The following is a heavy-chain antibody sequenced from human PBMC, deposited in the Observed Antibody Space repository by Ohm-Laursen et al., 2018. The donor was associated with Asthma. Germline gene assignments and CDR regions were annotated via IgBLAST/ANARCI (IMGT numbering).Heavy chain of an antibody. CDR3: ARIGPEWELPGREYSLHH. Sequence: SLRLSCSASGCTFSRYSVHWVRQVPGKGLEWVASISTASTFIYYADSVRGRFTTSRDNAKNSVYLQMNSPRAEDTALYYCARIGPEWELPGREYSLHHWGQGTQVTVSS. V-gene: IGHV3-21*01. CDR1: GCTFSRYS. CDR2: ISTASTFI. J-gene: IGHJ1*01. D-gene: IGHD1-26*01.